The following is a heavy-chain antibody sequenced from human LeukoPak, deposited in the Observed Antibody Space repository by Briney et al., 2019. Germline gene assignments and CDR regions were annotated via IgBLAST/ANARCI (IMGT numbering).Heavy chain of an antibody. Sequence: SETLSLTCTVSGGSISSSSYYWGWIRQPPGKGLEWIGSIYYSGSTYYNPSPKSRVTISVDTSKNQFSLKLSSVTAADTAVYYCARHEYGLLDYWGQGTLVTVSS. CDR1: GGSISSSSYY. D-gene: IGHD4/OR15-4a*01. CDR3: ARHEYGLLDY. CDR2: IYYSGST. V-gene: IGHV4-39*01. J-gene: IGHJ4*02.